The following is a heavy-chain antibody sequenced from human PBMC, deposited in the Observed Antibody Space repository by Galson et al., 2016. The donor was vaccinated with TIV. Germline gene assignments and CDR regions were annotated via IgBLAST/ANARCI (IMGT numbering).Heavy chain of an antibody. J-gene: IGHJ3*01. Sequence: SLRLSCAASGFSFGDYAMHWVRQAPGKGLEWVSGINWNSGSVDFADSVKGRFTISRDNAKNSLYLQMNSLRGEDTALYCCAKAKSIFGVVPHRAFDVWGQGTTVTVSS. D-gene: IGHD3-3*01. CDR1: GFSFGDYA. CDR2: INWNSGSV. CDR3: AKAKSIFGVVPHRAFDV. V-gene: IGHV3-9*01.